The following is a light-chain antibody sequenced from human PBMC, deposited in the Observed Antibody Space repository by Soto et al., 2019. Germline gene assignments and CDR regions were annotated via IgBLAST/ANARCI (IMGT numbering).Light chain of an antibody. Sequence: QSALTQPHSVSGSPGQSVAISCSGTSSDVGGYNYVSWYQQHPGKAPKLIIFDVNKRPSGVPDRFSGSKSGSTASLTISGLHAEDEADYYCCSYGGSFYVVGTGTKVTVL. V-gene: IGLV2-11*01. CDR3: CSYGGSFYV. J-gene: IGLJ1*01. CDR2: DVN. CDR1: SSDVGGYNY.